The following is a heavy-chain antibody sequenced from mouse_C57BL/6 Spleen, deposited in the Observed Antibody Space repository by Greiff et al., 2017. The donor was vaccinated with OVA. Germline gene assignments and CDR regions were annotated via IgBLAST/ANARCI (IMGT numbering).Heavy chain of an antibody. D-gene: IGHD1-2*01. Sequence: EVKLMESGPGLVKPSQSLSLTCSVTGYSITSGYYWNWIRQFPGNKLEWMGYISYDGSNNYNPSLKNRISITRDTSKNQFFLKLNSVTTEDTATYYCARLRHAMDYWGQGTSVTVSS. CDR3: ARLRHAMDY. CDR1: GYSITSGYY. CDR2: ISYDGSN. J-gene: IGHJ4*01. V-gene: IGHV3-6*01.